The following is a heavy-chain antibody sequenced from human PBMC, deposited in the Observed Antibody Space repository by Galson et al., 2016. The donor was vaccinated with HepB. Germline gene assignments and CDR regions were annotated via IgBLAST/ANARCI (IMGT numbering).Heavy chain of an antibody. V-gene: IGHV3-9*01. D-gene: IGHD3-16*01. J-gene: IGHJ4*02. CDR2: IPWNTGNI. Sequence: SLRLSCAASGFTFANHGTHWVRQAPGKGLEWISSIPWNTGNIGYADSVKRRFSISRDNAKNSVYLQMNSLKAEDTAFYYCARDIYARLTLEGVNDDWGQGTLVIVSS. CDR3: ARDIYARLTLEGVNDD. CDR1: GFTFANHG.